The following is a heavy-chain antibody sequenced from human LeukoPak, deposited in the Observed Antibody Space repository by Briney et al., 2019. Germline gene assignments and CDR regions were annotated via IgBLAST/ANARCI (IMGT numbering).Heavy chain of an antibody. V-gene: IGHV3-11*05. J-gene: IGHJ4*02. CDR1: GFTFIDCY. CDR3: ARASLQLDY. D-gene: IGHD1-1*01. CDR2: ISTTSGFT. Sequence: GGSLRLSCAASGFTFIDCYMSWIRQAPGKGLEWVAYISTTSGFTKYADSVRGRFTISRDNAKNSLYLQMNSLRAEDTAVYYCARASLQLDYWGQGTLVTVSS.